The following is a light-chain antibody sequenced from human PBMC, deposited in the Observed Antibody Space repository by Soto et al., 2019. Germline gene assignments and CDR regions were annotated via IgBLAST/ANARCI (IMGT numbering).Light chain of an antibody. V-gene: IGKV3-20*01. J-gene: IGKJ1*01. CDR1: QSVRSN. CDR3: QQYSSSWT. Sequence: EIVLTQSPATLSVSPGERATLSCRASQSVRSNLAWYQQKPGQAPRLLIYATSSRATGIPGRFSGSGSGTDFTLTISRLEPEDFAVYYCQQYSSSWTFGQGTKVDIK. CDR2: ATS.